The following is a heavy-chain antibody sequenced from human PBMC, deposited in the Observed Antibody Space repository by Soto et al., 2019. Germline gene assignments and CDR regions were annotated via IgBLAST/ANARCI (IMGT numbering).Heavy chain of an antibody. CDR1: GFTFSSYA. Sequence: QVQLVESGGGVVQPGRALRPSCAASGFTFSSYAMQRVRQAPGKGPGGVAVISYDGSNKNYADSVKGRFTISRDNSKNTLYLQMNSLRAEDTAVYYCARDPLWGTAMVLWYFDLWGRGTLVTVSS. CDR2: ISYDGSNK. CDR3: ARDPLWGTAMVLWYFDL. V-gene: IGHV3-30-3*01. D-gene: IGHD5-18*01. J-gene: IGHJ2*01.